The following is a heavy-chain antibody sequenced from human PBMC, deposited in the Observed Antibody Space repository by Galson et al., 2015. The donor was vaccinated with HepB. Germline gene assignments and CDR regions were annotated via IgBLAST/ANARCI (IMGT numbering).Heavy chain of an antibody. D-gene: IGHD3-3*01. CDR1: GYTFTSYD. Sequence: SVKVSCKASGYTFTSYDINWVRQATGQGLEWMGWMNPNSGNTGYAQKFQGRVTMTRNTSISTAYMELSSLRSEDTAVYYCARVAYYDFWSGLPPYGMDVWGQGTTVTVSS. J-gene: IGHJ6*02. CDR2: MNPNSGNT. CDR3: ARVAYYDFWSGLPPYGMDV. V-gene: IGHV1-8*01.